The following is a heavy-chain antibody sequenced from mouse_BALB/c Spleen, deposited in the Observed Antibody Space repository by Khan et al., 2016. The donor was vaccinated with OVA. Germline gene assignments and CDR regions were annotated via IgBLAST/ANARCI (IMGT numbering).Heavy chain of an antibody. J-gene: IGHJ3*01. Sequence: VQLVESGPSLVKPSQTLSLTCSVTGDSITSGYWCRIRKLPGYKLEYMGYILYSGSTYYNPSLKSRISITRHTSKNQYSLQLNSVTTEDTATYNCARSTYRFAFVYWGQGTLVTVSA. V-gene: IGHV3-8*02. CDR2: ILYSGST. D-gene: IGHD2-14*01. CDR3: ARSTYRFAFVY. CDR1: GDSITSGY.